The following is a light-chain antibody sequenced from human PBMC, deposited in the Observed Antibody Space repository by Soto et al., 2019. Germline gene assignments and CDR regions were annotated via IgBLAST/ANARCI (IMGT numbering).Light chain of an antibody. Sequence: EVVLTQSPGTLSLSPGESATLSCRASQNIYTGYLAWYQQKPGQAPRLLISGASDRATGIPDRLTGSGSGTDFTLTISRLEPEDFAVYYCQQFSGSLTFGPGTKVDIK. J-gene: IGKJ3*01. V-gene: IGKV3-20*01. CDR2: GAS. CDR3: QQFSGSLT. CDR1: QNIYTGY.